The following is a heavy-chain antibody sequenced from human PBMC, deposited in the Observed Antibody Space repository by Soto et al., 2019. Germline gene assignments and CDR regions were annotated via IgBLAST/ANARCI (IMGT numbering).Heavy chain of an antibody. V-gene: IGHV3-11*06. J-gene: IGHJ4*02. CDR1: GFTLSDRY. CDR3: VKSGDNYNLLDY. Sequence: PGGSLRLSCAASGFTLSDRYMSWIRQAPGKGLEWIGYSSNSGSFTRYTDSVKGRFSISRDNAKSSLYLQISSLRGDDTATYYCVKSGDNYNLLDYWGQGTPVTVS. CDR2: SSNSGSFT. D-gene: IGHD1-1*01.